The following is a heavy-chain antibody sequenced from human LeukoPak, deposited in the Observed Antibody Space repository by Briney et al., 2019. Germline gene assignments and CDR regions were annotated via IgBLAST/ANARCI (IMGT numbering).Heavy chain of an antibody. J-gene: IGHJ4*02. V-gene: IGHV3-23*01. D-gene: IGHD2-21*01. CDR2: ISGSGGST. CDR3: AKISEFWETCGGDCYADY. CDR1: GFTFSSYA. Sequence: GGSLRLSCAASGFTFSSYAMSWVRQAPGEGLEWVSAISGSGGSTYYADSVKGRFTISRDNSKNTLYLQMNSLRAEDTAVYYCAKISEFWETCGGDCYADYWGQGTLVTVSS.